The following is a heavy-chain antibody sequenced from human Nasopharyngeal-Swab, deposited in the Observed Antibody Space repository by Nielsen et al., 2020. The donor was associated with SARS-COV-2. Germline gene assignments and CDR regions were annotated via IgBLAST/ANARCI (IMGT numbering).Heavy chain of an antibody. CDR2: IYYSGST. CDR1: GGSISSYY. CDR3: ARSPTWIQLWYYFDY. D-gene: IGHD5-18*01. V-gene: IGHV4-59*01. J-gene: IGHJ4*02. Sequence: SETLSLTCTVSGGSISSYYWSWIRQPPGKGLEWIGYIYYSGSTNYNPSLKSRVTISVDTSKNQFSLKLSSVTAEDTAVYYCARSPTWIQLWYYFDYWGQGTLVTVSS.